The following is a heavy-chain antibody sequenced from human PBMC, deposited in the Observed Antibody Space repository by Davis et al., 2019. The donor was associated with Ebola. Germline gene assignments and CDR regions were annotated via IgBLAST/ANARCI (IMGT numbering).Heavy chain of an antibody. CDR2: IYPGDSDT. V-gene: IGHV5-51*01. CDR1: GFRFSSHW. J-gene: IGHJ6*02. D-gene: IGHD1-26*01. CDR3: AKTSNVGYYYGMDV. Sequence: GESLKISCKDSGFRFSSHWIAWVRQMPGKGLEWMGIIYPGDSDTRYSPSFQGQVTISADKSVSTAYLQWSSLKASDTAMYYCAKTSNVGYYYGMDVWGQGTTVTVSS.